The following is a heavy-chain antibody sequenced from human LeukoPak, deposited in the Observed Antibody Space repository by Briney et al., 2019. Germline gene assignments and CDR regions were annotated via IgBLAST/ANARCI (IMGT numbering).Heavy chain of an antibody. CDR3: ARDSVGATDY. CDR2: ISSSSSYI. Sequence: PGGSLRLSCAASGFTFSSYSMNWVRQAPGKGLEWVSSISSSSSYIYYADSVKGRFTISRDNAKNTLYLQMNSLRAEDTAVYYCARDSVGATDYWGQGTLVTVSS. D-gene: IGHD1-26*01. V-gene: IGHV3-21*01. J-gene: IGHJ4*02. CDR1: GFTFSSYS.